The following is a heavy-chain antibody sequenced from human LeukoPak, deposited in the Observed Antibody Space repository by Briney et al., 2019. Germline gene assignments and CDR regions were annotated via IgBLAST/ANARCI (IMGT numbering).Heavy chain of an antibody. D-gene: IGHD6-19*01. CDR1: GFTFTSSA. CDR3: AREGTGWSFSTRFDY. CDR2: IVVGSGNT. J-gene: IGHJ4*02. V-gene: IGHV1-58*01. Sequence: SVKVSCKASGFTFTSSAVQWVRQARGQRLEWIGWIVVGSGNTNYAQKFQERVTITRDMSTSTAYMELSSLRSEDTAVYYCAREGTGWSFSTRFDYWGQGTLVTVSS.